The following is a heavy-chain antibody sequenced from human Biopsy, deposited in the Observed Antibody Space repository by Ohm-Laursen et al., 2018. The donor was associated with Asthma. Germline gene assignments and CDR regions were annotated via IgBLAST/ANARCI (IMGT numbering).Heavy chain of an antibody. V-gene: IGHV4-59*07. CDR2: IYYTGSD. D-gene: IGHD3-10*01. Sequence: SDTLSLTCTVSGDSINSYYWSWIRQPPGKGLEWLGYIYYTGSDNYNPSLKSRVTISVDTSKNQFSLRLNSVTAADTAVYYCARGPNYHGSGRAPIGMDVWGQGTTVTVSS. CDR3: ARGPNYHGSGRAPIGMDV. J-gene: IGHJ6*02. CDR1: GDSINSYY.